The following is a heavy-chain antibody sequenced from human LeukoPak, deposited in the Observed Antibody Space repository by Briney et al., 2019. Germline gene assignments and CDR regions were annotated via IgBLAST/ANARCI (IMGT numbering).Heavy chain of an antibody. CDR1: GFTFSSYG. CDR3: AKDKNFDRSRWYDY. V-gene: IGHV3-33*06. D-gene: IGHD6-13*01. CDR2: IWYDGSNK. J-gene: IGHJ4*02. Sequence: GRSLRLSCAASGFTFSSYGMHWVRQAPGKGLEWVAVIWYDGSNKYYADSVKGRFTISRDNSKNTLYLQMNSLRAEDTAVYYCAKDKNFDRSRWYDYWGQGTLVTVSS.